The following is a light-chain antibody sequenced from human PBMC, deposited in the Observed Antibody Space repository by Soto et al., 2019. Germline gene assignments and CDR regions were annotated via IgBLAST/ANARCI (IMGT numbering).Light chain of an antibody. CDR1: QDIRNE. V-gene: IGKV1-6*01. J-gene: IGKJ1*01. Sequence: AIQMTQFPFSLSASVGDRVTITCRASQDIRNELGWYQQKPGNAPKLLIFAASSLQDGVSARFSGSGSGTDFTLTISSLQPEDLATYYCVQAHNYPRTFGQGTKVEIK. CDR2: AAS. CDR3: VQAHNYPRT.